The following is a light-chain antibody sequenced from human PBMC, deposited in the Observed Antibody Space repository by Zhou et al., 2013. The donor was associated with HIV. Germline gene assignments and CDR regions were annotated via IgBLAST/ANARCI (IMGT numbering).Light chain of an antibody. V-gene: IGKV1-6*01. CDR2: GAS. CDR3: QQYQTYPIT. Sequence: AIRITQSPSSLSASVGGNVTISCRASQGIGRDLGWFQQKPGKAPRFLIFGASILQSGVSSRFSGSGSGTDFTLTIDNLQPEDSGTYFCQQYQTYPITFGQGTRLEI. CDR1: QGIGRD. J-gene: IGKJ5*01.